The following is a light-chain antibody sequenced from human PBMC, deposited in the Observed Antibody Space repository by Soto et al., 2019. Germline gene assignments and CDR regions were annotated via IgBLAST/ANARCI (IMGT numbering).Light chain of an antibody. V-gene: IGLV2-11*01. CDR3: CSDAGSYTPFYV. CDR2: DVS. J-gene: IGLJ1*01. Sequence: QSALTQPRSVSGSPGQSVTISCTGTSSDVGGYNYVSWYQQHPGKAPKLMIYDVSKRPSGVPDRFSGSKSGNTASLTISGLQAEDEADYYCCSDAGSYTPFYVFGTGTKVTVL. CDR1: SSDVGGYNY.